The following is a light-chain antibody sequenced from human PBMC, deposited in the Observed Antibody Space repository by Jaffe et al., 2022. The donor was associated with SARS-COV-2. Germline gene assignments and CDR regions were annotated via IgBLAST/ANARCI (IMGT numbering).Light chain of an antibody. Sequence: SSELTQDPAVSVALGQTVRITCQGDNLRSYSASWYQQKPGQAPTLVIYGKKNSRPSGIPDRFSGSSSGNTASLTITGAQAEDEAVYYCDSRDKSGNRYFFGAGTKVTVL. J-gene: IGLJ1*01. CDR3: DSRDKSGNRYF. CDR1: NLRSYS. CDR2: GKK. V-gene: IGLV3-19*01.